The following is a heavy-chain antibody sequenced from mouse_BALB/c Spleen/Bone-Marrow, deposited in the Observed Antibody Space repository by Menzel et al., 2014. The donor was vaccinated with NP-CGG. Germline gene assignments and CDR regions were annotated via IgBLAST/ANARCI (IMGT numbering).Heavy chain of an antibody. CDR1: GFTFSSYG. CDR2: INSNGGST. Sequence: EVQGVESGGGLVQPGGSLKISCAASGFTFSSYGMSWVRQTPDKRLDLVATINSNGGSTYYPDRVKGRFTISRDNAKNTLYLQMSSLKSEDTAMYYCARDNYYDYDGFAYWGQGTLVTVSA. CDR3: ARDNYYDYDGFAY. V-gene: IGHV5-6-3*01. D-gene: IGHD2-4*01. J-gene: IGHJ3*01.